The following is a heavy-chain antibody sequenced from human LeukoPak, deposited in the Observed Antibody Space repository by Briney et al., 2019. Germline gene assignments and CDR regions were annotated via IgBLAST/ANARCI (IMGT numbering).Heavy chain of an antibody. D-gene: IGHD2-2*01. J-gene: IGHJ4*02. CDR3: LRGDTRDY. CDR1: GFTFSTYT. CDR2: ISSSGANM. Sequence: PGGSLRLSCAASGFTFSTYTMNWVRQAPGKGLEWVSSISSSGANMHYADSVRGRFTISRDNAKNSLFLQINSLRAEDTAIYYCLRGDTRDYWGQGALVTVSS. V-gene: IGHV3-21*04.